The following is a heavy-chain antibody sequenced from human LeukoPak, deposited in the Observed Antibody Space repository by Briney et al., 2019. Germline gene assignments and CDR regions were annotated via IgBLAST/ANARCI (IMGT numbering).Heavy chain of an antibody. CDR2: IYYSGST. V-gene: IGHV4-30-4*01. CDR1: GGSISSGDYY. J-gene: IGHJ6*02. Sequence: SQTLSLTCTVSGGSISSGDYYWSWIRQPPGKGLEWIGYIYYSGSTYYNPSLKSRVTISVDTSKNQFSLKLSSVTAADTAVYYCARGPCGDYEVYYGMDVWGQGTTVTVSS. D-gene: IGHD4-17*01. CDR3: ARGPCGDYEVYYGMDV.